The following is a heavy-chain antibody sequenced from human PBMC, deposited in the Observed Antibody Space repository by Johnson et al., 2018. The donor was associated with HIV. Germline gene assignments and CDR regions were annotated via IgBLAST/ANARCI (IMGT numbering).Heavy chain of an antibody. V-gene: IGHV3-30*04. J-gene: IGHJ3*02. CDR3: ARLRGAFEI. CDR1: GFTFSSYA. Sequence: QVQLVESGGGLVQPGGSLRLSCAASGFTFSSYAMSWVRQAPGKGLEWVAVISYDGSNKDYADSVKGRFTISRDNSKNTLYLQMNSLRAEDTAVYYCARLRGAFEIWGQGTMVTVSS. CDR2: ISYDGSNK.